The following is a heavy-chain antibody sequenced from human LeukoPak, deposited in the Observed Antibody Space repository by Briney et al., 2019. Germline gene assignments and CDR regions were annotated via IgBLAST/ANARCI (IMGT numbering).Heavy chain of an antibody. CDR1: GGSFSGYY. CDR3: ARGWYSSGWYRGYGMDV. V-gene: IGHV4-34*01. D-gene: IGHD6-19*01. Sequence: SETLSLTCAVYGGSFSGYYWSWIRQPPGKGLEWIGEINHSGSTNYNPSLKSRVTISVDTSKNQFSLKLSSVTAADTAVYYCARGWYSSGWYRGYGMDVWGQGTTVTVSS. J-gene: IGHJ6*02. CDR2: INHSGST.